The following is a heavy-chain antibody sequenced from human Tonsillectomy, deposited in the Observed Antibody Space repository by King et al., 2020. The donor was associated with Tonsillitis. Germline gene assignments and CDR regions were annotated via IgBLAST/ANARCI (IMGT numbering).Heavy chain of an antibody. CDR3: ARDLGYCTGDSCYSEGLNP. CDR2: SCKYTGNT. D-gene: IGHD2-15*01. J-gene: IGHJ5*02. V-gene: IGHV1-18*01. Sequence: VQLVESGAEVKKPGASVKVSCKASGYTFTNHLIMWVRQAPGHGLYWMEWSCKYTGNTNYAQNRQDRVTMTTDTSTRTAYMELRNLRSDDTAVYYCARDLGYCTGDSCYSEGLNPWGQGTLVTVSS. CDR1: GYTFTNHL.